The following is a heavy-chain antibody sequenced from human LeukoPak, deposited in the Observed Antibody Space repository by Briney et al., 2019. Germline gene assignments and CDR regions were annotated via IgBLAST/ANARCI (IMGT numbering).Heavy chain of an antibody. CDR1: GFTLSSHD. D-gene: IGHD2-8*01. CDR3: ARKPDVYGSWYFDL. J-gene: IGHJ2*01. Sequence: GGSLRLSCAASGFTLSSHDVHWVRQVPGKGLEWISAINVAGNTYYSDSVKGRFSVSRDNAKNSVHLQMTSLRAGDTAVYHCARKPDVYGSWYFDLWGRGTQVTVSS. CDR2: INVAGNT. V-gene: IGHV3-13*01.